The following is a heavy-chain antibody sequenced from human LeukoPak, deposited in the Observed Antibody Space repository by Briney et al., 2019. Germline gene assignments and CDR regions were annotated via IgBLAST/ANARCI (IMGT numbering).Heavy chain of an antibody. J-gene: IGHJ3*02. V-gene: IGHV3-48*01. CDR1: GFTFSSYS. CDR2: ISSSSSTI. Sequence: PGGSLRLSCAASGFTFSSYSMNWVRQAPGKGLEWVSYISSSSSTIYYADSVKGRFTISRDNAKNSLYLQMNSLRAEDTAVYYCACTSCSPRDAFDIWGQGTMVTVSS. D-gene: IGHD2-2*01. CDR3: ACTSCSPRDAFDI.